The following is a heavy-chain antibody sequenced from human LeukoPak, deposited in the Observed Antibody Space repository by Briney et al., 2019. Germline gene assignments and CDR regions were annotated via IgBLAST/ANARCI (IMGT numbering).Heavy chain of an antibody. CDR3: AKLKQWQPQRYFFEY. D-gene: IGHD6-19*01. CDR1: GFTFTRNA. CDR2: FSGASTT. J-gene: IGHJ4*02. Sequence: GGSLSLSCAASGFTFTRNAMSWVRQAPGKGLEWVSTFSGASTTSYADAVKGRVTISRDNSKNILYLQLNSLRAEDTAVYYCAKLKQWQPQRYFFEYWGQGALVTVAS. V-gene: IGHV3-23*01.